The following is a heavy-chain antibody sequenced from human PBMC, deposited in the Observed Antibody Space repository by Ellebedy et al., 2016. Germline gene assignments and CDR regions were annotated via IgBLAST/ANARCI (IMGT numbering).Heavy chain of an antibody. Sequence: ASVTVSCKASGYTFIGNYMHWVRQAPGQGLEWMGWINPNSGGTSYAQKFQGRVTMTRDTSISTAYMELSRLRSDDTAVYYCARELGKVIAGRETDVFDIWGQGTMVTVSS. V-gene: IGHV1-2*02. CDR3: ARELGKVIAGRETDVFDI. J-gene: IGHJ3*02. CDR2: INPNSGGT. D-gene: IGHD6-6*01. CDR1: GYTFIGNY.